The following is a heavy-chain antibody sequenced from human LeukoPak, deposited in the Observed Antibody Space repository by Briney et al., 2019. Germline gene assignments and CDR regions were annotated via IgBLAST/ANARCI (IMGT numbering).Heavy chain of an antibody. V-gene: IGHV3-33*06. D-gene: IGHD6-13*01. CDR2: IWYDGTNK. Sequence: PGGSLRLSCAASGFTFRSFGIHWVRQAPGKGLEWVAVIWYDGTNKYYADSVKGRFTISRDNSKNTVFLQMSSLRAEDTAVYYCAKDRYSSFWRRDFDYWGQGTLVTVSS. CDR1: GFTFRSFG. J-gene: IGHJ4*02. CDR3: AKDRYSSFWRRDFDY.